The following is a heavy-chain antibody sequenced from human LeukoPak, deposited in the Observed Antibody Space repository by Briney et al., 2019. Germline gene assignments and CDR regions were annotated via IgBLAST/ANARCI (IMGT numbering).Heavy chain of an antibody. Sequence: SGGSLRLSCTASGFSFGDYVMSWVRLAPGKGLEWVGFIRSKAYGGTTEYAASVKGRFTISRDDSKSIAYLQMDSLKTEDTAVYYCTRVVYASSDYAYWGQGTLVTVSS. CDR1: GFSFGDYV. V-gene: IGHV3-49*04. CDR2: IRSKAYGGTT. D-gene: IGHD3-22*01. CDR3: TRVVYASSDYAY. J-gene: IGHJ4*02.